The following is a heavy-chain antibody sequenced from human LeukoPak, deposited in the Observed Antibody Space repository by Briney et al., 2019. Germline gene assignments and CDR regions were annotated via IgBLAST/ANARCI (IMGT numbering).Heavy chain of an antibody. D-gene: IGHD2-2*01. CDR1: GFTFSSYA. CDR2: ISGSGGST. J-gene: IGHJ6*02. V-gene: IGHV3-23*01. CDR3: AKDWEYQLLTNYYYYYGMDV. Sequence: GGSLRLSCAASGFTFSSYAMIWVRQAPGRGLEWVSAISGSGGSTYYADSVKGRFTISRDNSKNTLYLQMNSLRAEDTAVYYCAKDWEYQLLTNYYYYYGMDVWGQGTTVTVSS.